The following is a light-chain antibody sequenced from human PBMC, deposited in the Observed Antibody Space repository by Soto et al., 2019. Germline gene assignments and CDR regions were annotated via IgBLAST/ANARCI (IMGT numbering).Light chain of an antibody. CDR3: QQYDNWPPCT. CDR2: GAS. V-gene: IGKV3-15*01. CDR1: QSVHSN. Sequence: EIVMTQSPATLSLSPGETATLSCRASQSVHSNLAWFQQHPGQAPRLLIYGASSRATGIPVRFSGSGSGTEFTLTISSLQPEDFAVYYCQQYDNWPPCTFGQGTKLEVK. J-gene: IGKJ2*02.